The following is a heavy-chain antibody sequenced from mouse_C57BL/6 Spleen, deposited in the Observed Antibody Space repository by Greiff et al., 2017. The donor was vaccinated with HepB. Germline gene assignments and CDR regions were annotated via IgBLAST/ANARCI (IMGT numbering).Heavy chain of an antibody. CDR1: GYTFTSYW. J-gene: IGHJ2*01. CDR3: ARSRNVGSPLFDY. Sequence: QVQLQQPGAELVRPGSSVKLSCKASGYTFTSYWMHWVKQRPIQGLEWIGNIDPSDSETNYNQKFKDKATLTLDKSSSTAYMQLSILTSEDSAVYYCARSRNVGSPLFDYWGQGTTLTVSS. V-gene: IGHV1-52*01. CDR2: IDPSDSET.